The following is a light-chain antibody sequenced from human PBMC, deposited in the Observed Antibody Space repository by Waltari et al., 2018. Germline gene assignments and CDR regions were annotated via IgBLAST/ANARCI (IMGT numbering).Light chain of an antibody. J-gene: IGKJ3*01. CDR1: QSISIW. CDR2: KAS. Sequence: DTQMTQSPSTLSASVGDRVTITCRASQSISIWLAWYPQRPGKAPNLLIYKASSLESGVPSRFSGSGSGTEFTLTISSLQPDDFATYYCQHYNTYPFTFGPGTKVDIK. CDR3: QHYNTYPFT. V-gene: IGKV1-5*03.